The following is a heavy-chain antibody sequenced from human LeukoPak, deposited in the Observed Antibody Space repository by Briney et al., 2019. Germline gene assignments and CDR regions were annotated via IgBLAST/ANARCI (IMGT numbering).Heavy chain of an antibody. CDR2: FDPEDGET. D-gene: IGHD6-19*01. CDR3: ATGVHRSGQYDY. V-gene: IGHV1-24*01. CDR1: GYTLTELS. J-gene: IGHJ4*02. Sequence: GASVKVSCKVSGYTLTELSMHWVRQAPGKGLGWMGGFDPEDGETIYAQKFQGRVTMTEDTSTDTAYMELSSLRSEDTAVYYCATGVHRSGQYDYWGQGTLVTVSS.